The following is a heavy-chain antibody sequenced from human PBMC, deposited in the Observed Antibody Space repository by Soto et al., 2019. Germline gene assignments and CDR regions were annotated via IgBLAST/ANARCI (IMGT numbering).Heavy chain of an antibody. CDR1: GFTFSSYA. D-gene: IGHD3-10*01. J-gene: IGHJ5*02. V-gene: IGHV3-30-3*01. Sequence: GGSLRLSCAASGFTFSSYAMHWVRQAPGKGLEWVAVISYDGSNKYYADSVKGRFTISRDNSKNTLYLQMNSLRAEDTAVYYCARDRVSITMVRGVIDWFDPWGQGTLVTVSS. CDR2: ISYDGSNK. CDR3: ARDRVSITMVRGVIDWFDP.